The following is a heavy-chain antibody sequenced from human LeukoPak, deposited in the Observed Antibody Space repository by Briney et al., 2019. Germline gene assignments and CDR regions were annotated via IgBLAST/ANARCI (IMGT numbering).Heavy chain of an antibody. CDR3: ATNSGHSSGYYYY. V-gene: IGHV1-24*01. J-gene: IGHJ4*02. CDR1: GYTLTQLS. CDR2: FDPEDGET. Sequence: GASVKVSRKVSGYTLTQLSMHWVRQAPGKGLEWMGGFDPEDGETIYAQKFQGRVTMTEDTSTDTAYMDLTSLRSEDTAVYYCATNSGHSSGYYYYWGQGNLGSVSS. D-gene: IGHD3-22*01.